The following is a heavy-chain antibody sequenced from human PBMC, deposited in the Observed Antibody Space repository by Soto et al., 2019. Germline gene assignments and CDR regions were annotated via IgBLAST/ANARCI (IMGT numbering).Heavy chain of an antibody. CDR1: GYTFPTST. CDR2: IKAYSGNT. D-gene: IGHD4-17*01. V-gene: IGHV1-18*01. J-gene: IGHJ4*02. Sequence: QLRLVQSGAEAKKPGASVKVSCKASGYTFPTSTISWVRQAPGQGLEWMGWIKAYSGNTNYAQKPQGRVTMTTATSTNTAYMELRSLTPDDTAIYYCAIADYGDDDYWGQGTLVTVSS. CDR3: AIADYGDDDY.